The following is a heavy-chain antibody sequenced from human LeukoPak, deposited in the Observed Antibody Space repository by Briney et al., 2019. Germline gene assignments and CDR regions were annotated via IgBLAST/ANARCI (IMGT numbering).Heavy chain of an antibody. CDR2: IYYSGST. J-gene: IGHJ5*02. CDR3: ARDATPFSTLTCFAP. D-gene: IGHD2-2*01. CDR1: GGSINSYY. Sequence: SETLSLTCTVSGGSINSYYWTWIRQPPGKALEWIGYIYYSGSTYYNPSLKSRVTISLDTSKNQFSLKLSSVTAADTSVYYCARDATPFSTLTCFAPWAREPRVTVSS. V-gene: IGHV4-59*01.